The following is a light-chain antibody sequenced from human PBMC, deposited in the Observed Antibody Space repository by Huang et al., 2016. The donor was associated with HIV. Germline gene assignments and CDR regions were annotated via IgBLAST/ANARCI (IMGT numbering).Light chain of an antibody. V-gene: IGKV3-15*01. CDR1: HSVTTN. Sequence: EVVMTQSPAILSVSPGERATLSCRASHSVTTNLAWYQQKPGQAPRLLRYGAFTRATGIPARFSGSGSGTEFTLTISSLQSEDSAVYYCQQYNYWWTFGQGTKVEIK. CDR3: QQYNYWWT. CDR2: GAF. J-gene: IGKJ1*01.